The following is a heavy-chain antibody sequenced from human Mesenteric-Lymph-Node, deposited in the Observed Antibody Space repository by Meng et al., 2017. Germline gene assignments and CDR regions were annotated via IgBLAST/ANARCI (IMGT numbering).Heavy chain of an antibody. J-gene: IGHJ4*02. CDR2: ISAYNGNR. Sequence: VQLVQSGPEVKKPRASFKVSCKASGYTFTDFGISWVRQDPGQGLEWMGWISAYNGNRDYAQKFQGRVTMTTDTSTSTTYLELTNLGSDDTAVFYCTRDLGGVPGSFFDFWGQGTLVTVSS. CDR1: GYTFTDFG. D-gene: IGHD6-19*01. CDR3: TRDLGGVPGSFFDF. V-gene: IGHV1-18*04.